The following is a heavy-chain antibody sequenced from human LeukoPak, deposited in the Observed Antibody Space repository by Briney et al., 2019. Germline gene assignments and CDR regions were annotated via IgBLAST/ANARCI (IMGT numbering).Heavy chain of an antibody. CDR3: ARYGLSGDYYFDY. CDR2: ISSSGST. V-gene: IGHV4-61*02. CDR1: GDSISSGDYY. Sequence: SETLSLTCTVSGDSISSGDYYWSWIRQPAGKGLEWIGRISSSGSTNYNPSLKSRVTISVDTSKNQFSLKLSSVTAADTAVYYCARYGLSGDYYFDYWGQGTLVTVSS. D-gene: IGHD2-21*02. J-gene: IGHJ4*02.